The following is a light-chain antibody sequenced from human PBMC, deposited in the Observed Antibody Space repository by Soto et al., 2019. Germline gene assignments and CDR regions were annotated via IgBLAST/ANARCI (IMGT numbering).Light chain of an antibody. CDR1: QSVSNTY. V-gene: IGKV3-20*01. CDR3: QQYGTSEII. Sequence: IVLTQSPGTLSLSPGERATLSCRTSQSVSNTYVAWYQQKPGQAPRLLIYDTSSRVTGIPDRFSGSGSGTDFTLTISRLEPEDFAVFYCQQYGTSEIIFGQGKRLE. J-gene: IGKJ5*01. CDR2: DTS.